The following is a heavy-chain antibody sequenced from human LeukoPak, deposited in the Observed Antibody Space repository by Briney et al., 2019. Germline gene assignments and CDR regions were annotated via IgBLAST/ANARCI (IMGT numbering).Heavy chain of an antibody. D-gene: IGHD1-1*01. CDR1: GFMFSSHG. J-gene: IGHJ3*01. CDR3: AKVLGNWDAFDV. V-gene: IGHV3-23*01. Sequence: AGGSLRLSCAASGFMFSSHGMSWVRQAPGKGLEWVSAISGSGGGTFYAGSVKGRFTISRDNPKNTVYLQMNNVRVEDTATYYCAKVLGNWDAFDVWGQGTLVTVSA. CDR2: ISGSGGGT.